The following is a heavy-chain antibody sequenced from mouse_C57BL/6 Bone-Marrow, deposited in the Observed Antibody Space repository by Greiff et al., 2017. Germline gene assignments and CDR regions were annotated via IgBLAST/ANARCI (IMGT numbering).Heavy chain of an antibody. J-gene: IGHJ1*03. CDR2: ISSGGSYT. CDR3: ARDPFYYGSSDWYFDV. Sequence: EVNVVESGGDLVKPGGSLKLSCAASGFTFSSYGMSWVRQTPDKRLEWVATISSGGSYTYYPDSVKGRFTISRDNAKNTLYLQMSSLKSEDTAMYYCARDPFYYGSSDWYFDVWGTGTTVTVSS. D-gene: IGHD1-1*01. CDR1: GFTFSSYG. V-gene: IGHV5-6*01.